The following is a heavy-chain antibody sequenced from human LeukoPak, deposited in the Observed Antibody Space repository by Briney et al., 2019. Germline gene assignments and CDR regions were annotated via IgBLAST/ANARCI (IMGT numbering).Heavy chain of an antibody. D-gene: IGHD3-10*01. CDR1: GFTFSSYA. CDR3: ARDPELRVRDPEYFQH. J-gene: IGHJ1*01. V-gene: IGHV3-23*01. Sequence: GGSLRLSCAASGFTFSSYAMSWVRQAPGKGLEWVSGISGRDSTTYYADSVKGRFTISRDNAKNSLYLQMNSLRAEDTAVYYCARDPELRVRDPEYFQHWGQGTLVTVSS. CDR2: ISGRDSTT.